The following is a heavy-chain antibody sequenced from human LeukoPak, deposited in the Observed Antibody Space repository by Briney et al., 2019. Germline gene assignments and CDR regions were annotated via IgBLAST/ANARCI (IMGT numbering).Heavy chain of an antibody. CDR1: GFISGNFW. V-gene: IGHV3-7*03. J-gene: IGHJ4*02. Sequence: PRRSLRLSCEPSGFISGNFWMSWVRQAHGKGLEWEANIKRDGSEKYFVDSVKGRFTISRDNAKNSMFLQMNSLRAEDTALYYCVRDGNSGWHFDHWGQGTLVAVSS. CDR3: VRDGNSGWHFDH. D-gene: IGHD6-19*01. CDR2: IKRDGSEK.